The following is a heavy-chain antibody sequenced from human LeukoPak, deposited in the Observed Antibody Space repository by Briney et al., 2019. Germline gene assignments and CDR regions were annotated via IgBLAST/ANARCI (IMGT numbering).Heavy chain of an antibody. Sequence: GGSLSLSCAASGFTFSSYAMSWVRQAPGKGLEWVSAISGSGGSTYYADSVKGRFTISRDNSKNTLYLQMNSLRAEDTAVYYCAKGIRDYYYGMDVWGQGTTVTVSS. CDR2: ISGSGGST. CDR1: GFTFSSYA. V-gene: IGHV3-23*01. J-gene: IGHJ6*02. CDR3: AKGIRDYYYGMDV.